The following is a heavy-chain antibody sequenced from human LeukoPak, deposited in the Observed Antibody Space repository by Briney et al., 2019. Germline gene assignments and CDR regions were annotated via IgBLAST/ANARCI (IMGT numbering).Heavy chain of an antibody. J-gene: IGHJ4*02. CDR3: ATYRQVLLPFES. CDR2: ISPSGDIT. CDR1: GFTFSNHG. Sequence: PGGTLRLSCAASGFTFSNHGMNWVRQAPGKGLEWVSGISPSGDITYYADSVRGRFTISRDNSKSTLPLQMNSLRAEDTAIYYCATYRQVLLPFESWGQGTLVTVSS. V-gene: IGHV3-23*01. D-gene: IGHD2-8*02.